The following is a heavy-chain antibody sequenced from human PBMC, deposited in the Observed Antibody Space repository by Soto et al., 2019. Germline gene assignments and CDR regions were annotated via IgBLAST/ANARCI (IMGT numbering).Heavy chain of an antibody. J-gene: IGHJ6*02. CDR3: ARETEDIVVVPAHYYYYYGMDV. Sequence: GASVKVSCKASGYTFTSYAMHWVRQAPGQRLEWMGWINAGNGNTKYSQKFQGRVTITRDTSASTAYVELSSLRSEDTAVYYCARETEDIVVVPAHYYYYYGMDVWGQGTTVTVSS. V-gene: IGHV1-3*01. CDR1: GYTFTSYA. CDR2: INAGNGNT. D-gene: IGHD2-2*01.